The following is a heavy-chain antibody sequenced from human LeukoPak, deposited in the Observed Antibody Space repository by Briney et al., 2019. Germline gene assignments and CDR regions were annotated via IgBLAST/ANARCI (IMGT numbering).Heavy chain of an antibody. CDR1: GYTFTSYG. CDR3: ARGGAPLDYYYYYGMDV. J-gene: IGHJ6*04. Sequence: ASVKVSCKASGYTFTSYGISWVRQAPGQGLEWMGWISAYNGNTNYAQKLQGRVTMTTDTSTSTAYMELRSLRSDDTAVYYRARGGAPLDYYYYYGMDVWGKGTTVTVSS. V-gene: IGHV1-18*04. CDR2: ISAYNGNT. D-gene: IGHD1-26*01.